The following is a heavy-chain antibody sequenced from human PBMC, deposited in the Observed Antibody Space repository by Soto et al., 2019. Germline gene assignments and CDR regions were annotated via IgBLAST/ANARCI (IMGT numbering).Heavy chain of an antibody. Sequence: ASETLSLTCAVYGGSFSGYYWSWIRQPPGKGLEWIGEINHSGSTNYNPSLKSRVTISVDTSKNQFSLKLSSVTAADTAVYYCARVVTATTPIPPYYYYGMDVWGKGTTVTVSS. CDR2: INHSGST. J-gene: IGHJ6*04. CDR1: GGSFSGYY. V-gene: IGHV4-34*01. D-gene: IGHD2-21*02. CDR3: ARVVTATTPIPPYYYYGMDV.